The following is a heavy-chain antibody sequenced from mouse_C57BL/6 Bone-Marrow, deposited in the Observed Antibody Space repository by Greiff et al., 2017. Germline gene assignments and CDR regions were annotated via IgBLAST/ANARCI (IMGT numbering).Heavy chain of an antibody. D-gene: IGHD1-1*01. CDR2: IHPNSGST. CDR1: GYTFTSYW. J-gene: IGHJ4*01. CDR3: ASALRGGSSYEGFYYYAMDY. Sequence: QVQLQQPGAELVKPGASVKLSCKASGYTFTSYWMHWVKQRPGQGLEWIGMIHPNSGSTNYNEKFKSKATLTVDKSSSTAYMQLSSLKSEDSAVYYCASALRGGSSYEGFYYYAMDYWGQGTSVTVSS. V-gene: IGHV1-64*01.